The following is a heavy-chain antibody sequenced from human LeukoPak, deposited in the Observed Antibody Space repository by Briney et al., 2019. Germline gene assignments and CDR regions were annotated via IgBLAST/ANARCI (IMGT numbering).Heavy chain of an antibody. J-gene: IGHJ4*02. D-gene: IGHD4-17*01. V-gene: IGHV3-23*01. CDR3: AKGIPEYGDPLAFDY. CDR1: GFTFSSYA. CDR2: ISGSGGST. Sequence: GGSLRLSCAASGFTFSSYAMSWVRQAPGKGLEWVSAISGSGGSTYYADPVKGRFTISRDNSKNTLYLQMNSLRAEDTAIYYCAKGIPEYGDPLAFDYWGQGTLVTVSS.